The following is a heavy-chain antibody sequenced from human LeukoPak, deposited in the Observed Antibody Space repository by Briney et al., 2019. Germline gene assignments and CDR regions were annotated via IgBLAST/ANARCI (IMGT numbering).Heavy chain of an antibody. D-gene: IGHD1-20*01. CDR2: INHSGST. CDR1: GGSFSGYY. J-gene: IGHJ4*02. V-gene: IGHV4-34*01. Sequence: SETLSLTCAVHGGSFSGYYWSWIRQPPGKGLEWIGEINHSGSTNYNPSLKSRVTISVDTSKNQFSLKLSSVTAADTAVYYCARGGGGGAYNWNDAAVDFDYWGQGTLVTVSS. CDR3: ARGGGGGAYNWNDAAVDFDY.